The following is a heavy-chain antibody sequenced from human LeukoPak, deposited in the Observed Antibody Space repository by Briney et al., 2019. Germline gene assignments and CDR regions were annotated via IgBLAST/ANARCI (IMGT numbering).Heavy chain of an antibody. D-gene: IGHD5-12*01. CDR1: GGTFSSYA. V-gene: IGHV1-69*05. J-gene: IGHJ4*02. CDR2: IIPIFGTA. Sequence: SSVKVSCXASGGTFSSYAISWVRQAPGQGLEWMGGIIPIFGTANYAQKFQGRVTITTDESTSTAYMELSSLRSEDTAVYYCARTGYSGYSPFDYWGQGTLVTVSS. CDR3: ARTGYSGYSPFDY.